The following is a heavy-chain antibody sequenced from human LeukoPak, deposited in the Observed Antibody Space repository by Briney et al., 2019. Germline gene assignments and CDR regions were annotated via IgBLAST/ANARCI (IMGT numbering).Heavy chain of an antibody. Sequence: SQTLSLTCTVSGGSISSGDYYWSWIRQPPGKGLEWIGEINHSGSTNYNPSLKSRVTISVDTSKNQFSLKLSSVTAADTAVYYCARAVMVGRSNWNYKEGFDPWGQGTLVTVSS. CDR1: GGSISSGDYY. CDR3: ARAVMVGRSNWNYKEGFDP. CDR2: INHSGST. D-gene: IGHD1-7*01. J-gene: IGHJ5*02. V-gene: IGHV4-30-4*08.